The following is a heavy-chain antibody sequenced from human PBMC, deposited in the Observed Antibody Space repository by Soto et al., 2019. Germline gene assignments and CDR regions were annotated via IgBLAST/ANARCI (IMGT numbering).Heavy chain of an antibody. J-gene: IGHJ5*02. V-gene: IGHV6-1*01. CDR3: VRDRYSGSGWFDP. D-gene: IGHD3-10*01. CDR1: GDSVSSYSAA. CDR2: TYYRSRFFS. Sequence: TLSLTCAISGDSVSSYSAAWNWIRQSPSGGLEWLGRTYYRSRFFSDYAESVKSRIIINPDTSKNQFSLQLKSVTPEDTAVYYCVRDRYSGSGWFDPWGQGTPVTVSS.